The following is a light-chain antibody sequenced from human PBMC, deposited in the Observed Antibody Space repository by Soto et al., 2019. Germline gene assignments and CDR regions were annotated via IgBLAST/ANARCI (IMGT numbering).Light chain of an antibody. J-gene: IGLJ1*01. CDR3: TSYTSTSHYV. Sequence: QSVLTQPASVSGSPGQSITISCTGTNSDVGAFNFVFWYQQHPGKAPKLIIYEVSNRPSGVSNPFSGSKSGNTASLTISGLQAEDEADYYCTSYTSTSHYVFGTGTKVTVL. V-gene: IGLV2-14*01. CDR1: NSDVGAFNF. CDR2: EVS.